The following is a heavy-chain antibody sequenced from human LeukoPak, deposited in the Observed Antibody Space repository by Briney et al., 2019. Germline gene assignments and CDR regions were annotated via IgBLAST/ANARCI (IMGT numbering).Heavy chain of an antibody. CDR2: ISDNGGST. V-gene: IGHV3-64*01. J-gene: IGHJ4*02. Sequence: GSLRLSCAASGFTFSSYGMHWVRQAPGKGLEYVSAISDNGGSTYYANSVKGRFTISRDNSKNTLFLQMGSLRDEDMAVYYCARSPRELWFGERFDYWGQGTLVTVSS. CDR3: ARSPRELWFGERFDY. D-gene: IGHD3-10*01. CDR1: GFTFSSYG.